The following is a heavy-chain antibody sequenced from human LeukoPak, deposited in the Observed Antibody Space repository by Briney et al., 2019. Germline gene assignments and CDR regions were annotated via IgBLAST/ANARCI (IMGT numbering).Heavy chain of an antibody. J-gene: IGHJ4*02. CDR1: GESFSGYY. D-gene: IGHD3-3*01. CDR3: ARAQQHSSYYDFWSGYYRVGYFDY. CDR2: IYYSGST. Sequence: PSETLSLTCAVYGESFSGYYWGWIRQPPGKGLEWIGSIYYSGSTYYNPSLKSRVTISVDTSKNQFSLKLSSVTAADTAVYYCARAQQHSSYYDFWSGYYRVGYFDYWGQGTLVTVSS. V-gene: IGHV4-39*01.